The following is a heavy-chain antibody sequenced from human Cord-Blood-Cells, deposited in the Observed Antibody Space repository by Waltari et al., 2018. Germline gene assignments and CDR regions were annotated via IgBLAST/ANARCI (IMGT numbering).Heavy chain of an antibody. V-gene: IGHV3-7*01. Sequence: EVQLVESGGGLVQPGGSLRLSRAASGFTLSSYWMSWVRQAPGKGPEWVANIKQEGSEKYYVDSVKGRFTISRDNAKNSLYLQMNSLRAEDTAVYYCARGVKAFSSSYYYYYYYMDVWGKGTTVTVSS. CDR3: ARGVKAFSSSYYYYYYYMDV. D-gene: IGHD6-13*01. CDR1: GFTLSSYW. CDR2: IKQEGSEK. J-gene: IGHJ6*03.